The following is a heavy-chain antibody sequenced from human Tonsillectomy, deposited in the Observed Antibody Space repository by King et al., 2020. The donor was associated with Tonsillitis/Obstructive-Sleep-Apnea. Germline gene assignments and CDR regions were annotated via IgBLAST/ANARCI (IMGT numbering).Heavy chain of an antibody. CDR3: AWGYCAGGVCSADSSWFDP. Sequence: VQLVESGGGLVKPGGSLRLSCAASGFTFSDYYMSWIRQAPGKGLEWVSYISSSSSYTNYADSVKGRFTHSRENAKKSLYLKMNSRRAEDTAVYYCAWGYCAGGVCSADSSWFDPWGQGTLVTVSS. V-gene: IGHV3-11*05. J-gene: IGHJ5*02. D-gene: IGHD2-8*02. CDR1: GFTFSDYY. CDR2: ISSSSSYT.